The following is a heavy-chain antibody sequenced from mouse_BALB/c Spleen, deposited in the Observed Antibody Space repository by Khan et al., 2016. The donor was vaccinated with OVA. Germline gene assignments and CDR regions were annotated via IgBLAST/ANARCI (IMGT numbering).Heavy chain of an antibody. D-gene: IGHD1-1*01. V-gene: IGHV3-2*02. Sequence: EVQLQESGPGLVNPSQSLSLTCTVTGYSITSDYAWNWIRQFPGNKLEWMGYISYSGRTSYNPSLKSRISITRDTSKNPFFLLLNSVSTEESASFFCARAVTITTVVATDFDYWGQGTTLTVSS. CDR2: ISYSGRT. CDR1: GYSITSDYA. J-gene: IGHJ2*01. CDR3: ARAVTITTVVATDFDY.